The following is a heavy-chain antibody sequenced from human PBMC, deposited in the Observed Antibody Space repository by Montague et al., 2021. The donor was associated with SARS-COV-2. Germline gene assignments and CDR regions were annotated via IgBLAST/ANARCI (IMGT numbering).Heavy chain of an antibody. Sequence: SETLSLTCTVSGGSISSSSYYWGWIRQPPGKGLEWIGSIYYSGSTYYNPSLKSRVTISVDTSKNQFSLKLRSVTAADTAVYYCGRLVYGDYGLYFDYWGQGTLVTVSS. CDR1: GGSISSSSYY. J-gene: IGHJ4*02. CDR2: IYYSGST. D-gene: IGHD4-17*01. CDR3: GRLVYGDYGLYFDY. V-gene: IGHV4-39*01.